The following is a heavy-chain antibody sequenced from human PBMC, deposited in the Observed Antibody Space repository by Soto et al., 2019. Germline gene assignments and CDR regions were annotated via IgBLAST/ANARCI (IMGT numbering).Heavy chain of an antibody. Sequence: SGGSLRLSCAASGFTFSSYAMSWVRQAPGKGLEWVSAISGSGGSTYYADSVKGRFTISRDNSKNTLYLQMNSLRAEDTAVYYCASAAREYYYYGMDVWGQGTTVTVS. CDR1: GFTFSSYA. J-gene: IGHJ6*02. V-gene: IGHV3-23*01. CDR3: ASAAREYYYYGMDV. CDR2: ISGSGGST.